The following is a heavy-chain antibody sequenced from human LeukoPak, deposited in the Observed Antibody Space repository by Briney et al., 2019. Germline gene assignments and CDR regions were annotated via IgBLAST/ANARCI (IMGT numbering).Heavy chain of an antibody. D-gene: IGHD1-1*01. CDR3: ARGTTDAFDI. CDR2: INHSGST. CDR1: GGSFSGYY. J-gene: IGHJ3*02. Sequence: SETLSLTCAVYGGSFSGYYWSWIRQPPGKGLEWIGEINHSGSTNYNPSLKSRVTISVDTSKNQFSLKLSSVTAADTAVYYCARGTTDAFDIWGQGTMVTVSS. V-gene: IGHV4-34*01.